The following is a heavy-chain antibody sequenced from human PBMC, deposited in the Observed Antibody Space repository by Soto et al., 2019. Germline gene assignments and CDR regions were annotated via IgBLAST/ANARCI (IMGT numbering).Heavy chain of an antibody. CDR2: IYHSGGT. D-gene: IGHD3-22*01. J-gene: IGHJ4*02. CDR1: GDSISSGGYS. CDR3: ARDSRSGYDLDY. V-gene: IGHV4-30-2*01. Sequence: QLQLQESGSGLVKPSQTLSLTCAVSGDSISSGGYSWNWIRQPPGKGLEWIGYIYHSGGTDYNPSLKSRVTITVDSSTNQFSLKLSSVTAADTAVYYCARDSRSGYDLDYRGQGTRVTVSS.